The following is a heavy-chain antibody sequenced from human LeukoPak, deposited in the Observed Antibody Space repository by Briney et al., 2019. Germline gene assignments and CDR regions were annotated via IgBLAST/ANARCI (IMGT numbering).Heavy chain of an antibody. CDR1: GFTVSSNY. CDR3: VRRNDYYDSSGYWPDAFDI. J-gene: IGHJ3*02. D-gene: IGHD3-22*01. Sequence: GGSLRLSCAASGFTVSSNYMSWVRQAPGKGLEWGSVIHSGGSTYYADSVKGRFTISGDNSKNRLYLQMNSLRAEGTAVYYCVRRNDYYDSSGYWPDAFDIWGQGTMVTVSS. V-gene: IGHV3-53*01. CDR2: IHSGGST.